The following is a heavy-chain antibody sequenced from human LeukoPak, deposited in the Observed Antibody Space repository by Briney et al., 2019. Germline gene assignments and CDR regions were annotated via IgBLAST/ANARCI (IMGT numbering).Heavy chain of an antibody. Sequence: KASETLSLTWAVSGXSLSGGFAWSWIRQPLGKGLGWIGFIYHSGSTYYNPSLKSRVTISIDTSKNQVSLNLTSVTAADTAMYFCARGDYGGLGAWGQGILVTVSS. CDR2: IYHSGST. D-gene: IGHD4-23*01. J-gene: IGHJ5*02. CDR1: GXSLSGGFA. V-gene: IGHV4-30-2*01. CDR3: ARGDYGGLGA.